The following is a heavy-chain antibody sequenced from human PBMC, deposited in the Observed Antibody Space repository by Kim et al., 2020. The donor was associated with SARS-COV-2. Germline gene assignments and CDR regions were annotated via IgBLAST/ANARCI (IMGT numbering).Heavy chain of an antibody. J-gene: IGHJ4*02. D-gene: IGHD1-26*01. Sequence: GGSLRLSCAASGFTFSSYAMHWVRQAPGKGLEWVAVISYDGSNKYYADSVKGRFTISRDNSKNKLYLKMKSLRAEDTAVNYCAKTYSGSYQAYFAYWGQGTLFTFSS. CDR3: AKTYSGSYQAYFAY. V-gene: IGHV3-30*04. CDR1: GFTFSSYA. CDR2: ISYDGSNK.